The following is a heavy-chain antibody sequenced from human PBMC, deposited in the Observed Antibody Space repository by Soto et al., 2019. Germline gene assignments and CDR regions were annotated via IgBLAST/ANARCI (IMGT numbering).Heavy chain of an antibody. CDR1: GGSISSYY. D-gene: IGHD4-17*01. CDR2: IYYSGST. Sequence: SETLSLTCTVSGGSISSYYWSWIRQPPGKGLEWIGYIYYSGSTNYNPSLKSRVTISVDTSKNQFSLKLSSVTAADTAVYYCARGGGDYSAEYFQHWGQGTLVTVSS. V-gene: IGHV4-59*01. J-gene: IGHJ1*01. CDR3: ARGGGDYSAEYFQH.